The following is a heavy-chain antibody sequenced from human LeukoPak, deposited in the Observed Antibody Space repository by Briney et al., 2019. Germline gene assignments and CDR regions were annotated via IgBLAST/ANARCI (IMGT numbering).Heavy chain of an antibody. D-gene: IGHD3-3*01. CDR3: ASTYYDFWSGYYSNIDY. J-gene: IGHJ4*02. CDR1: GGSISGYY. Sequence: SETLSLTCTVSGGSISGYYWGWIRQPPGKGLEWIGSIYHSGSTYYNPSLKSRVTISVDTSKNQFSLKLSSVTAADTAVYYCASTYYDFWSGYYSNIDYWGQGTLVTVSS. CDR2: IYHSGST. V-gene: IGHV4-38-2*02.